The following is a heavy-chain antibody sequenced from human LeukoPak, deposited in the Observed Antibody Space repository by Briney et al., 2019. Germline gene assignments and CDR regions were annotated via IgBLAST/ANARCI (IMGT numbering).Heavy chain of an antibody. D-gene: IGHD1-14*01. CDR3: ARETVGGPDYYYYMDV. CDR1: GGSISSGLSY. V-gene: IGHV4-61*02. J-gene: IGHJ6*03. Sequence: SQTLSLTCTVSGGSISSGLSYWSWIRQPAGKGLEWIGRIYTSGITKYNPSLKSRVSISVETSRNQFSLELSSVTAADTAIYYCARETVGGPDYYYYMDVWGKGTTVTISS. CDR2: IYTSGIT.